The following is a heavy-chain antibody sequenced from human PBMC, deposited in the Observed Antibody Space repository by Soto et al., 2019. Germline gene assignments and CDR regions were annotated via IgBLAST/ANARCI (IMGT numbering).Heavy chain of an antibody. J-gene: IGHJ4*02. Sequence: EVQLVESGGGLVKPGGSLRLSCAVSGFTFDKVWMNWVRQAPGKGLEWVGRIKSKTDGGKTDYAAPVKGRFTISRKDTKNMLYLQLHSLKTEDTSMYFGTTGRDDLLNWGQGTLVTVSS. CDR2: IKSKTDGGKT. D-gene: IGHD3-3*01. V-gene: IGHV3-15*07. CDR1: GFTFDKVW. CDR3: TTGRDDLLN.